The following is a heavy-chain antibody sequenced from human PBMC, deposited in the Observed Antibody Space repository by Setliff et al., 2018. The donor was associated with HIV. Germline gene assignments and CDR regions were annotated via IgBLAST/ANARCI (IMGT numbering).Heavy chain of an antibody. V-gene: IGHV4-59*01. J-gene: IGHJ5*02. Sequence: SETLSLTCTVSGAYISSYYWSWIRQPPGKGLEWIGDIYYSGNTHFNPSLKSRVTISLDTTKNQVFLKLTSVTAADTAVYYCARDLGRITLSGVNEGWFDPWGQGTLVTVSS. CDR2: IYYSGNT. CDR3: ARDLGRITLSGVNEGWFDP. CDR1: GAYISSYY. D-gene: IGHD3-3*01.